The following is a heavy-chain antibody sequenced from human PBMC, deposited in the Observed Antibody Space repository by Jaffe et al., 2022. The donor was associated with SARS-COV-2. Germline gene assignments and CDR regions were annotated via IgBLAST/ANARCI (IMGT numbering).Heavy chain of an antibody. CDR2: IWYDGSNK. J-gene: IGHJ4*02. CDR3: ARGYYDSSGPPRPSFDY. Sequence: QVQLVESGGGVVQPGRSLRLSCAASGFTFSSYGMHWVRQAPGKGLEWVAVIWYDGSNKYYADSVKGRFTISRDNSKNTLYLQMNSLRAEDTAVYYCARGYYDSSGPPRPSFDYWGQGTLVTVSS. D-gene: IGHD3-22*01. V-gene: IGHV3-33*01. CDR1: GFTFSSYG.